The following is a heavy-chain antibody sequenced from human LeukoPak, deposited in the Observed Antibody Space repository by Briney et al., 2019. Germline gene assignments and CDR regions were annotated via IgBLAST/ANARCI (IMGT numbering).Heavy chain of an antibody. CDR2: ISSSSSCI. Sequence: GGSLRLSCAASGFTFSSYSMNWVRQAPGKGLEWVSSISSSSSCIYYADSVKGRFPISRDNAKNSLYRQMNSLRAEDTAVYYCARVGYDSSGGWGKGTLVTVSS. D-gene: IGHD3-22*01. V-gene: IGHV3-21*01. CDR1: GFTFSSYS. CDR3: ARVGYDSSGG. J-gene: IGHJ4*02.